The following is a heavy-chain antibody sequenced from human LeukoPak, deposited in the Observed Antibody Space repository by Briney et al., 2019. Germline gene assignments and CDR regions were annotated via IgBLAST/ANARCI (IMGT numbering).Heavy chain of an antibody. Sequence: SETLSLTCTVSGGSISSGSHYWSWIRQPAGKGLEWIGRIYTSGRTNYNPSLKSRVTISIDISKKQFSLKLSSVTAAGTAVYHCARTYYDPLTGYYSGGGPFDSWGQGTLVTVSS. CDR3: ARTYYDPLTGYYSGGGPFDS. CDR2: IYTSGRT. D-gene: IGHD3-9*01. V-gene: IGHV4-61*02. CDR1: GGSISSGSHY. J-gene: IGHJ4*02.